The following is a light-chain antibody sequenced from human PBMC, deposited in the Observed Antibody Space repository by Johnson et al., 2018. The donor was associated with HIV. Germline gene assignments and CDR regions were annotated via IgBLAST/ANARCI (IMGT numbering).Light chain of an antibody. CDR2: ENN. CDR1: SSNTGRNY. J-gene: IGLJ1*01. V-gene: IGLV1-51*02. Sequence: QSVLTQPPSVSAAPGQKVTISCSGSSSNTGRNYVSWYQQLPGTAPKVLIYENNKRPSGIPDRFSGSKSGTSATLGITGLQTGDEADYYCGTWDTSLSAGYFFGTGTKVTVL. CDR3: GTWDTSLSAGYF.